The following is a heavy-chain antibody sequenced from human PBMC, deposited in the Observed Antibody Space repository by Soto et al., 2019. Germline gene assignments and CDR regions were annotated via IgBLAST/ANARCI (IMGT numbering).Heavy chain of an antibody. Sequence: SVKVSCKASGGTFSSYPISWVRQAPGQGLEWMGGIIPIFGTANYAQKFQGRVTITADESTSTAYMELSSLRSEDTAVYYCARDFGIQLWFSHYGMDVWGQGTTVTVSS. CDR1: GGTFSSYP. CDR3: ARDFGIQLWFSHYGMDV. V-gene: IGHV1-69*13. J-gene: IGHJ6*02. CDR2: IIPIFGTA. D-gene: IGHD5-18*01.